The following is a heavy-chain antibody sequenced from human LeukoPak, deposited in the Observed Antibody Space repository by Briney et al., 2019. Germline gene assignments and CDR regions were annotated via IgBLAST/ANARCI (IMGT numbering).Heavy chain of an antibody. CDR3: APPGDDYGASAMAHRQAY. CDR1: GFTFSSYS. D-gene: IGHD4-17*01. V-gene: IGHV3-21*01. J-gene: IGHJ4*02. CDR2: ISSSSSYI. Sequence: GGSLRLSCAASGFTFSSYSMNWVRQAPGKGLEWVSSISSSSSYIYYADSVKGRFTISRDNAKNSLYLQMNSLRAEDTAVYYCAPPGDDYGASAMAHRQAYWGQETLVTVS.